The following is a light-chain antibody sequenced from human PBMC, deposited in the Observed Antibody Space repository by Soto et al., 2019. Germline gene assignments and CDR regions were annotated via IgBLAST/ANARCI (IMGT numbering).Light chain of an antibody. CDR1: QSVTANY. Sequence: EIALTQSPGTLSLSPGERATLSCRASQSVTANYFAWYQQKPGQAPRLLIYAASIGATGIPDTFSGSGSGRDFTLTISRLEPGDSAVYYCLQYGIPLWTFGQGTKVLIK. J-gene: IGKJ1*01. V-gene: IGKV3-20*01. CDR3: LQYGIPLWT. CDR2: AAS.